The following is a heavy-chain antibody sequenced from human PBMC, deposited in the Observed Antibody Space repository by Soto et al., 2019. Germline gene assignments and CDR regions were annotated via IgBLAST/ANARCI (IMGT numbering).Heavy chain of an antibody. V-gene: IGHV3-21*01. CDR3: ARSVAGTQPQRYFQH. CDR2: ISSSSSYI. CDR1: GFTFSSYS. Sequence: GGSLRLSCAASGFTFSSYSMNWVRQAPGKGLEWVSSISSSSSYIYYADSVKGRFTISRDNAKNSLYLQMNSLRAEDTAVYYCARSVAGTQPQRYFQHWGQGTLVTVSS. D-gene: IGHD6-19*01. J-gene: IGHJ1*01.